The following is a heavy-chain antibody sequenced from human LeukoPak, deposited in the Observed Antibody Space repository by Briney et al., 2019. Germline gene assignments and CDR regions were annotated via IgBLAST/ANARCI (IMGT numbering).Heavy chain of an antibody. D-gene: IGHD3-22*01. CDR3: ARIRGYYDSSGYYSNWFDP. J-gene: IGHJ5*02. Sequence: GASVKVSCMASGGTFSSYAISWVRQAPGQGLEWMGGIIPIFGTANYAQKFQGRVTITADESTSTAYMELSSLRSEDTAVYYCARIRGYYDSSGYYSNWFDPWGQGTLVTVSS. CDR1: GGTFSSYA. V-gene: IGHV1-69*13. CDR2: IIPIFGTA.